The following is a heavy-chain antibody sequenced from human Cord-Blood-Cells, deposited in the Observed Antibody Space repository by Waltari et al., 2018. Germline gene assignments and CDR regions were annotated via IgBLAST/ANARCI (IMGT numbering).Heavy chain of an antibody. V-gene: IGHV1-3*01. CDR3: ASPKLNCSSTSCYQGYFDY. CDR1: GYTFTSYA. D-gene: IGHD2-2*01. J-gene: IGHJ4*02. Sequence: QVQLVQSGAEVKKPGASVKVSCKASGYTFTSYAMHWVRQATGQRLEWMGWINAGNGNTKYSQKFQGRVTITRDTSASTAYMELSSLRSEDTAVYYCASPKLNCSSTSCYQGYFDYWGQGTLVTISS. CDR2: INAGNGNT.